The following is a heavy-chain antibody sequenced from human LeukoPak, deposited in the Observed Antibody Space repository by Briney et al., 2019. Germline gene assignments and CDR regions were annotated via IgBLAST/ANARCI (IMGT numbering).Heavy chain of an antibody. Sequence: GGSLRLSCAASGFTFSYYGMHWVRQAPGRGLEWVAFIRYDGNDKFYAESVKGRFTISRDTSRNTLYLQMNSLRLEDTAIYYCAKDLMRDRWFGESWGQGTLVTVSS. J-gene: IGHJ5*02. CDR2: IRYDGNDK. CDR1: GFTFSYYG. CDR3: AKDLMRDRWFGES. V-gene: IGHV3-30*02. D-gene: IGHD3-10*01.